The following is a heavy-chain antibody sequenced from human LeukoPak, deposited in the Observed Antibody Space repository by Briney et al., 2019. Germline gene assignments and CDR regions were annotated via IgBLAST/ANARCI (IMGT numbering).Heavy chain of an antibody. Sequence: LSLTCTVSGGSISSYYWSWVRQAPGKGLEWVGFIRSKAYGGTTEYAASVKGRFTISRDDSKSIAYLQMNSLKTEDTAVYYCTPFSKLLWEFDPWGQGTLVTVSS. V-gene: IGHV3-49*04. D-gene: IGHD1-26*01. J-gene: IGHJ5*02. CDR1: GGSISSYY. CDR3: TPFSKLLWEFDP. CDR2: IRSKAYGGTT.